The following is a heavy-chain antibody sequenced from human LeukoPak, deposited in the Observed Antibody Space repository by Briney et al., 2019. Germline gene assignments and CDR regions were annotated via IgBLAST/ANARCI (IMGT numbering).Heavy chain of an antibody. D-gene: IGHD6-19*01. V-gene: IGHV4-59*08. CDR1: GSSISNYY. CDR3: ARHEGLARPFDY. J-gene: IGHJ4*02. Sequence: KPSEALSLTCSVSGSSISNYYWSWIRQSPGKGLEWIGYIYSTGSIDYHPSLKSRVTISVETSKNQFSLRLSSVTAADTAVYFCARHEGLARPFDYWGQGTLVPVSS. CDR2: IYSTGSI.